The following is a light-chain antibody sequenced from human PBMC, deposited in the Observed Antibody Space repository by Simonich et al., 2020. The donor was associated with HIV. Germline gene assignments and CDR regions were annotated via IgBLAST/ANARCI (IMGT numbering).Light chain of an antibody. CDR2: DVS. CDR3: CSYAGSYTLV. V-gene: IGLV2-11*01. Sequence: QSALTQPPSASGSPGQSVTISCTGTSNDVGGYNYVAWYQQDPGKAPNLIIYDVSKRPSGVPDSFSGAKAGNTASLTISGLQAEDETDYYCCSYAGSYTLVFGGGTKLTVL. CDR1: SNDVGGYNY. J-gene: IGLJ3*02.